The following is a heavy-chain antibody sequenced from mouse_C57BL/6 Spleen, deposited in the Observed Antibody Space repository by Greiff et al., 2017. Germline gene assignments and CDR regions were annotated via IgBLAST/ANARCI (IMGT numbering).Heavy chain of an antibody. CDR2: IYPGDGDT. V-gene: IGHV1-82*01. J-gene: IGHJ2*01. Sequence: VKLQESGPELVKPGASVKISCKASGYAFSSSWMNWVKQRPGKGLEWIGRIYPGDGDTNYNGKFKGKATLTADKSSSTAYMQLSSLTSEDSAVYFCAREGLPLFDYWGQGTTLTVSS. CDR3: AREGLPLFDY. CDR1: GYAFSSSW. D-gene: IGHD5-5*01.